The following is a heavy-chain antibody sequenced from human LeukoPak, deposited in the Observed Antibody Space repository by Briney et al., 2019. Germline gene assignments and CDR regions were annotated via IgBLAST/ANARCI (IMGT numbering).Heavy chain of an antibody. CDR1: GYTLTELS. Sequence: ASVKVSCKVSGYTLTELSMRWVLQAPGKGLEWMGGFDPEDGETIYAQKFQGRVTMTEDTSTDTAYMELSSLRSEDAAVYYCATAPGPYYDFWSGLNYYYYMDVWGKGTTVTVSS. D-gene: IGHD3-3*01. CDR3: ATAPGPYYDFWSGLNYYYYMDV. J-gene: IGHJ6*03. V-gene: IGHV1-24*01. CDR2: FDPEDGET.